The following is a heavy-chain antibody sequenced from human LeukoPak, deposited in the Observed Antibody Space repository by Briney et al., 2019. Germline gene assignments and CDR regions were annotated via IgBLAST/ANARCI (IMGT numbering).Heavy chain of an antibody. CDR3: AKTVRWWPPYYFDY. D-gene: IGHD2-15*01. CDR2: ISYDGSNK. Sequence: PGRSLRLSCAASGFTFSSYAMHWVRQAPGKGLEWVAVISYDGSNKYYADSVKGRFTISRDNSKNTLYLQMNSLRAEDTAVYYCAKTVRWWPPYYFDYWGQGTLVTVSS. V-gene: IGHV3-30-3*02. CDR1: GFTFSSYA. J-gene: IGHJ4*02.